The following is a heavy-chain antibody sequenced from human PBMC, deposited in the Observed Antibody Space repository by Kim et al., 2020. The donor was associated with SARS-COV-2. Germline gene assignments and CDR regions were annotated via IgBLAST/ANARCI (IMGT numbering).Heavy chain of an antibody. J-gene: IGHJ4*02. V-gene: IGHV4-39*01. CDR3: ARHLWSAPSFDY. Sequence: SYNPSLKSRVTVSVDTSKNQFSLKLSSVTAADTAVYYCARHLWSAPSFDYWGQGTLVTVSS. D-gene: IGHD2-21*01.